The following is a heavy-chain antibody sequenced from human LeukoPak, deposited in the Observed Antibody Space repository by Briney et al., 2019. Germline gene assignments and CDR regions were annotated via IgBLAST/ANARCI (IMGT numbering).Heavy chain of an antibody. CDR2: INPNSGGT. Sequence: ASVKVSCKTSGYTFTGYYMHWVRQAPGQGLEWMGWINPNSGGTNYAQKFQGRVTMTRDTSISTAYMELSRLRSDDTAVYYCARGRRSGWFAYYFDYWGQGTLVTVSS. D-gene: IGHD6-19*01. V-gene: IGHV1-2*02. CDR1: GYTFTGYY. CDR3: ARGRRSGWFAYYFDY. J-gene: IGHJ4*02.